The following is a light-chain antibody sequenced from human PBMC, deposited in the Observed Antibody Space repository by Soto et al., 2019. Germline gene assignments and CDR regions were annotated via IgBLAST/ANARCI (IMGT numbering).Light chain of an antibody. Sequence: DIQMTQSPSSVSASVEDRVAITCRASRDVGTWLGWYQQIPGKAPKLLIYAASTLQSGVPSRFSGSGSGTDFPLTVHSLQPEDFATYYCQQAFTFPRTFGQGTRLEIK. CDR3: QQAFTFPRT. J-gene: IGKJ5*01. V-gene: IGKV1D-12*01. CDR2: AAS. CDR1: RDVGTW.